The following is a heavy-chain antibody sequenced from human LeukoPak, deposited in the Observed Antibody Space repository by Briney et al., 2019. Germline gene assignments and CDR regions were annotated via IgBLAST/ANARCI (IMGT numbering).Heavy chain of an antibody. V-gene: IGHV3-21*01. J-gene: IGHJ2*01. Sequence: PGGSLRLSCAASGFTFSSYSMNWVRQAPGKGLEWVSSISSSGSYIYYADSVKGRFTISRDNAKNSLYLQMNSLRAEDTAVYYCARGVVVVTASWYFDLWGRGTLVTVSS. CDR1: GFTFSSYS. CDR2: ISSSGSYI. D-gene: IGHD2-21*02. CDR3: ARGVVVVTASWYFDL.